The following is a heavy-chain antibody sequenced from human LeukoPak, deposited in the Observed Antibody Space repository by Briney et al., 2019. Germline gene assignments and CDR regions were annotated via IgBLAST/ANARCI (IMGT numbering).Heavy chain of an antibody. CDR3: ARDFATWYFDY. D-gene: IGHD2-15*01. V-gene: IGHV1-18*01. J-gene: IGHJ4*02. CDR2: INTYDGNT. Sequence: ASVKVSCKASGYTFSSYHVSWVRQAPGQGLEWMGWINTYDGNTNYAQNFQGRVAMTTDTSASTAYMELRSLRSDDTAVYYCARDFATWYFDYWGQGTLVTVSS. CDR1: GYTFSSYH.